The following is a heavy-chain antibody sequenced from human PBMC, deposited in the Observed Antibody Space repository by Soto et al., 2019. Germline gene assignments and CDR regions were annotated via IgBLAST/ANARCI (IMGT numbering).Heavy chain of an antibody. V-gene: IGHV3-23*01. Sequence: GGSLRLSCAASGFTFSSYAMSWVRQAPGKGLEWVSAISGSGGSTYYADSVKGRFTISRDNSKNTLYLQMNSLRAEDTAVYYCAKDAGIAVADLEGAIAFDIWGQGTMVTVSS. CDR1: GFTFSSYA. D-gene: IGHD6-19*01. J-gene: IGHJ3*02. CDR2: ISGSGGST. CDR3: AKDAGIAVADLEGAIAFDI.